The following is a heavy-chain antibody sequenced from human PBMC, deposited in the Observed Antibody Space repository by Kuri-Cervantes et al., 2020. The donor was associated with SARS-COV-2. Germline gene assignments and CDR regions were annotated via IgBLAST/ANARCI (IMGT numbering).Heavy chain of an antibody. Sequence: GESLKISCTASGFTFGDYAMSWVRQAPGKGLEWVGFIRSKAYGGTTEYAASVKGRLTISRDDSKSIAYLQMNSLKTEDTAVYYCTRDDFWSGYYRDWGQGTLVTVSS. V-gene: IGHV3-49*04. CDR2: IRSKAYGGTT. CDR3: TRDDFWSGYYRD. CDR1: GFTFGDYA. J-gene: IGHJ4*02. D-gene: IGHD3-3*01.